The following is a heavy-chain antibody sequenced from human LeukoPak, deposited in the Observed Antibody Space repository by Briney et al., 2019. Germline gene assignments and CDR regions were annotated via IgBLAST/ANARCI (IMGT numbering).Heavy chain of an antibody. V-gene: IGHV7-4-1*02. J-gene: IGHJ4*02. D-gene: IGHD6-6*01. Sequence: GASVKVSCKASGYTFTSYDMNWVRQAPGQGVEWMGWINTNTGNPTYAQGFTGRFVFSLDTSVSTAYLQISSLKAEDTAVYYCARGHSIAARPAGFDYWGQGTLVTVSS. CDR1: GYTFTSYD. CDR3: ARGHSIAARPAGFDY. CDR2: INTNTGNP.